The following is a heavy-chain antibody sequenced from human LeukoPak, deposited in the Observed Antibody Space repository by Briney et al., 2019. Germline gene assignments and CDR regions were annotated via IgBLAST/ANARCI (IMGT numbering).Heavy chain of an antibody. D-gene: IGHD6-13*01. V-gene: IGHV4-4*02. Sequence: SGTLSLTCAVSGGSISSSNWWSWVRQPPGKGLEWIGEIYHSGSTNYNPSLKSRVTTSVDKSKNQFSLKLSSVTAADTAVYYCARVIAAAELDYWGQGTLVTVSS. CDR3: ARVIAAAELDY. J-gene: IGHJ4*02. CDR2: IYHSGST. CDR1: GGSISSSNW.